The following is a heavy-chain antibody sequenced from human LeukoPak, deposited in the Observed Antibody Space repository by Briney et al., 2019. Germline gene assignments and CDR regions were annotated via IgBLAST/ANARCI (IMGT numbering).Heavy chain of an antibody. CDR1: GYTFTGYY. CDR2: INPNSGGT. J-gene: IGHJ4*02. CDR3: AREASAYYDSSGPFDY. Sequence: ASVKVSCKASGYTFTGYYMHWVRQAPGQGLEWMGWINPNSGGTNYAQKFQGRVTMTRDTSISTAYMELSRLRSDDTAVYYCAREASAYYDSSGPFDYWGQGTLVTVSS. D-gene: IGHD3-22*01. V-gene: IGHV1-2*02.